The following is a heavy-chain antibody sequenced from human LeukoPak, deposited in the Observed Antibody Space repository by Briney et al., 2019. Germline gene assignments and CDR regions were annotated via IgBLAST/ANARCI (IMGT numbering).Heavy chain of an antibody. Sequence: GASVKVSRKASGGTFSSYAISWVRQAPGQGLEWMGRIIPILGIANYAQKFQGRVTITADKSTSTAYMELSSLRSEDTAVYYCLGGNPKSVDYWGQGTLVTVSS. CDR2: IIPILGIA. J-gene: IGHJ4*02. CDR1: GGTFSSYA. CDR3: LGGNPKSVDY. D-gene: IGHD4-23*01. V-gene: IGHV1-69*04.